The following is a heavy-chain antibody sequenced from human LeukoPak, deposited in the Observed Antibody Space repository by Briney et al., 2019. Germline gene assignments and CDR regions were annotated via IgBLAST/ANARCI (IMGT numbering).Heavy chain of an antibody. D-gene: IGHD2-2*02. CDR2: IYYSGTT. J-gene: IGHJ4*02. Sequence: SETLSLTCTVSAGSIDSTYCSWIRQPPGKGLEWIGYIYYSGTTNYNPSLKSRVTISVDTSKNQFFLKVSSVTAADTAVYYCARQVQCTAAIDFWGQGTLVIVSS. CDR1: AGSIDSTY. V-gene: IGHV4-59*08. CDR3: ARQVQCTAAIDF.